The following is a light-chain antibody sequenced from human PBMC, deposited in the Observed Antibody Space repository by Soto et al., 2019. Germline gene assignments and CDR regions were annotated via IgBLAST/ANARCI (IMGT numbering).Light chain of an antibody. CDR1: QSVSSSY. CDR2: GAS. V-gene: IGKV3-20*01. J-gene: IGKJ5*01. CDR3: QKYGSSPIT. Sequence: EIVLTQSPGTLSLSPGERATLSCRASQSVSSSYLAWYQQKPGQAPRLLIYGASSSATGITDRFSGSGSGTDFTLTISRLEPEDFAVYYCQKYGSSPITFGQGTRLEIK.